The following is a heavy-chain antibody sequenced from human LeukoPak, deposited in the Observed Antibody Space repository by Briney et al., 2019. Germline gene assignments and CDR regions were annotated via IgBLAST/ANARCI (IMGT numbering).Heavy chain of an antibody. CDR3: ARGNSDGDYFDY. D-gene: IGHD4-17*01. CDR2: IYSGGST. CDR1: GFTVSSNY. J-gene: IGHJ4*02. V-gene: IGHV3-53*01. Sequence: GGSPRLSCAASGFTVSSNYMSWARQAPGKGLEWVSVIYSGGSTYYADSVKGRFIISRDNSKNTLYLQMNSLRAEDTAVYYCARGNSDGDYFDYWGQGTLVTVSS.